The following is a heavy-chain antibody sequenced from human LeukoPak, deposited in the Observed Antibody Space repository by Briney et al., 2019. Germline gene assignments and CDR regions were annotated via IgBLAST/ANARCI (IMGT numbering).Heavy chain of an antibody. J-gene: IGHJ4*02. D-gene: IGHD2-2*01. Sequence: SETLSLTCTVSGGSITTYNWIWIRQTPGQALEWIGHIYSSGATKYNPSHKSRATILLDTSKNQLSLKLSSVSAADTAVYYCARRTPGPQLDEYVAYFFDHWGQGTQVTVSS. CDR3: ARRTPGPQLDEYVAYFFDH. CDR2: IYSSGAT. CDR1: GGSITTYN. V-gene: IGHV4-4*09.